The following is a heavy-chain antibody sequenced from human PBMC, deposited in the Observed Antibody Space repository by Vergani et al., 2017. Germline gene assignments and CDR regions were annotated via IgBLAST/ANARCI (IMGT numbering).Heavy chain of an antibody. Sequence: QIQLVQSGAEVKKPGSSVKVSCKASGGTFSSYTISWVRQAPGQGLEWMGRIIPILGIANYAQKFQGRVTITADKSTSTAYMELSSLRSEDTAVYYCASKPRIHGGSYYCYGMDVWGQGTTVTVSS. J-gene: IGHJ6*02. CDR1: GGTFSSYT. D-gene: IGHD1-14*01. CDR2: IIPILGIA. CDR3: ASKPRIHGGSYYCYGMDV. V-gene: IGHV1-69*02.